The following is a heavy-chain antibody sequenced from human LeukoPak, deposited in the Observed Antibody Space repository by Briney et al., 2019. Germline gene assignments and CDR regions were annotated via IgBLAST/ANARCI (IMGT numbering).Heavy chain of an antibody. CDR2: ISGSGGST. Sequence: PGGSLRLSCAASGFTFSSYAMSWVRQAPGKGLEWVSAISGSGGSTYYADSVKGRFTISRDNSKNTLYLQMNSLRAEDTAVYYCAKAINSEGIAARPDAFDIWGQGTMVTVSS. D-gene: IGHD6-6*01. CDR1: GFTFSSYA. J-gene: IGHJ3*02. V-gene: IGHV3-23*01. CDR3: AKAINSEGIAARPDAFDI.